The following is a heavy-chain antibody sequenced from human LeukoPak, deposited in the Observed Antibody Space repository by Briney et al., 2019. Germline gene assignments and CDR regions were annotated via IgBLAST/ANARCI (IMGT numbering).Heavy chain of an antibody. J-gene: IGHJ3*02. CDR3: AKDVPSWGSAFDI. CDR2: ISGSGEST. V-gene: IGHV3-23*01. CDR1: GFTYSSYT. D-gene: IGHD2-15*01. Sequence: QPGGPLRLFCAPSGFTYSSYTINWVRQTPGKGLEGVSAISGSGESTNYADSVKGRFTISRDNFKNMLDLQRNSLRAEDTAIYYCAKDVPSWGSAFDIWGQGTMVTVSS.